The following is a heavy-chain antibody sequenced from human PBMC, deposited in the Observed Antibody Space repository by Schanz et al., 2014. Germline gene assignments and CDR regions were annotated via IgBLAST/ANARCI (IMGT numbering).Heavy chain of an antibody. CDR1: GFTFSDYY. V-gene: IGHV3-33*08. J-gene: IGHJ4*02. CDR2: IWYDGSKK. D-gene: IGHD1-1*01. Sequence: QVQLVESGGGLVKPGGSLRLSCAASGFTFSDYYMSWIRQAPGKGLEWVAVIWYDGSKKYYADSVKGRFTISRDSSKNTLDLQMNSLRAEDTAVYYCMAMGRNTSHYFDHWGQGTLVTVSS. CDR3: MAMGRNTSHYFDH.